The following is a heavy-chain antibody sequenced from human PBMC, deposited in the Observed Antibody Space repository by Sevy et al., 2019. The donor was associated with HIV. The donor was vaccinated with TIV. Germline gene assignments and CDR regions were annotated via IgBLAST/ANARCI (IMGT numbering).Heavy chain of an antibody. CDR1: GFTFSSYG. V-gene: IGHV3-30*18. Sequence: GGSLRLSCAASGFTFSSYGMHWVRQAPGKGLEWVAFISYDGSNKYYADSVKGRFTISRDNSKNTLYLQMNSLRAEDTAVYYCAKGRDSSGWYYYGMDVWRQRTTVTVSS. CDR3: AKGRDSSGWYYYGMDV. CDR2: ISYDGSNK. J-gene: IGHJ6*02. D-gene: IGHD6-19*01.